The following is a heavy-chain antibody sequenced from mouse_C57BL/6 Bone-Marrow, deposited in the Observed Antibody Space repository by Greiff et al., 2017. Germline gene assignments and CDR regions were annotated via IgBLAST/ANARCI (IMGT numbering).Heavy chain of an antibody. J-gene: IGHJ3*01. CDR1: GYTFTSYW. V-gene: IGHV1-50*01. CDR2: IDPSDSYT. CDR3: ASPGAWFAY. Sequence: VQLQQPGAELVKPGASVKLSCKASGYTFTSYWMQWVKQRPGQGLEWIGEIDPSDSYTNYNQKFKGKATLTVDTSSSTAYMQLSSLTSADSAVYYWASPGAWFAYGGQGTLVTVSA.